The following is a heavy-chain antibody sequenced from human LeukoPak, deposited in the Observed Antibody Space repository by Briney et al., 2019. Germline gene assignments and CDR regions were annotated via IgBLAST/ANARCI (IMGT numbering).Heavy chain of an antibody. CDR3: ARAFITSSGWYRNAFDI. V-gene: IGHV3-21*01. CDR2: ISSSSSYI. D-gene: IGHD6-19*01. CDR1: GFTFSSYS. J-gene: IGHJ3*02. Sequence: GGSLRLSCAASGFTFSSYSMNWVRQAPGKGLEWVSSISSSSSYIYYADSVKGRFTISRDNAKNSLYLQMNSLRAEDTAVYYCARAFITSSGWYRNAFDIWGQGTMVTVSS.